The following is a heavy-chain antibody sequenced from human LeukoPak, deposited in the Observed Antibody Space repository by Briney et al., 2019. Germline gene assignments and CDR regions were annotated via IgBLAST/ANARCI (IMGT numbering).Heavy chain of an antibody. CDR3: ARARRGYFDY. CDR1: GGSISSSSYY. CDR2: IYYSGST. V-gene: IGHV4-39*07. D-gene: IGHD5-12*01. J-gene: IGHJ4*02. Sequence: SETLSLTCTVSGGSISSSSYYWGWIRQPPGKGLEWIGSIYYSGSTYYNPSLKSRVTISVDTPKNQFSLKLSSVTAADTPVYYCARARRGYFDYWGQGTLVTVSS.